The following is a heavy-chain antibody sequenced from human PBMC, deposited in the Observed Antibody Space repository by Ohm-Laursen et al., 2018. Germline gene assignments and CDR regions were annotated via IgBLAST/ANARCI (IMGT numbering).Heavy chain of an antibody. CDR1: GFTFNRHG. D-gene: IGHD1-26*01. Sequence: SLRLSCAASGFTFNRHGMHWVRQAPGKALEWVALISYDGGNKYYADSVKGRFTISRDNSKNTLYLQMNSLRAEDTAVYYCAKSHPTSGSYGYWGQGTLVTVSS. CDR2: ISYDGGNK. V-gene: IGHV3-30*18. J-gene: IGHJ4*02. CDR3: AKSHPTSGSYGY.